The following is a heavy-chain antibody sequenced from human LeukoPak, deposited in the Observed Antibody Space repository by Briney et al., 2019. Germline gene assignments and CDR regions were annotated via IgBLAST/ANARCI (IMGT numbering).Heavy chain of an antibody. Sequence: PGGSLRLSCAASGFTFSSYSMNWVRQAPGKGLEWVSSISSSSSYIYYADSVKGRFTISRDNAKNSLYLQMNSLRAEDTAVYYCARGVTGTTPFDYWGQGTLVTVSS. CDR1: GFTFSSYS. J-gene: IGHJ4*02. CDR3: ARGVTGTTPFDY. D-gene: IGHD1-7*01. CDR2: ISSSSSYI. V-gene: IGHV3-21*01.